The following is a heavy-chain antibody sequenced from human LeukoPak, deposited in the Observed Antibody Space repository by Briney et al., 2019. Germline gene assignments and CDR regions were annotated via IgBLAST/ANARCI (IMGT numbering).Heavy chain of an antibody. D-gene: IGHD2-2*02. CDR1: GVSFSDYY. Sequence: SETLSLTCAVYGVSFSDYYWTWIRRPPGKGLEWIGEVNHNGSTNYNPSLKSRVTVSVDTSKNQFSLKLSSVTAADKAVYYCARGRGVVIPATIPTKWHFDLWGRGTLVTVSS. CDR3: ARGRGVVIPATIPTKWHFDL. J-gene: IGHJ2*01. V-gene: IGHV4-34*01. CDR2: VNHNGST.